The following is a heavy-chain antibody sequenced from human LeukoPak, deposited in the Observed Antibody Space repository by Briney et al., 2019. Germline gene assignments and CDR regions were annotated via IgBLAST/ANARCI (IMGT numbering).Heavy chain of an antibody. J-gene: IGHJ6*02. CDR1: GGTFSSYA. CDR3: AWGRHSYVFRNYGMDV. Sequence: GASVTVSCKASGGTFSSYAISWVRQAPGQGLEWMGGIIPIFGTANYAQKFQGRVTITADESTSTAYMELSSLRSEDTAVYYCAWGRHSYVFRNYGMDVWGQGTTVTVSS. V-gene: IGHV1-69*13. D-gene: IGHD5-18*01. CDR2: IIPIFGTA.